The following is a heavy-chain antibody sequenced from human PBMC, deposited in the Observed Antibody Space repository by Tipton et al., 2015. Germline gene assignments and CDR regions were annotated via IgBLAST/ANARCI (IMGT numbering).Heavy chain of an antibody. D-gene: IGHD2-2*02. CDR3: AGGAYTYNWFDP. CDR1: GGSISSYY. Sequence: PGLVKPSETLSLTCTVSGGSISSYYWSWIRQPPGKGLEWIGYIYSSGSTNYAPSLESRVTMSIDTSKNQFSLRLTSVNTADTAIYYCAGGAYTYNWFDPWGQGTLVTVSS. CDR2: IYSSGST. J-gene: IGHJ5*02. V-gene: IGHV4-59*01.